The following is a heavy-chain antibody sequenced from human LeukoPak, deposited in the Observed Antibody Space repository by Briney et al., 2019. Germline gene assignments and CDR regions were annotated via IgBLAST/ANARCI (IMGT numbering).Heavy chain of an antibody. CDR1: GYTFTSYY. V-gene: IGHV1-46*01. CDR2: INPSGGST. CDR3: ARRLWAYYGGDCYAQFFDP. J-gene: IGHJ5*02. Sequence: ASVKVSCKASGYTFTSYYMHWLRQAPGRGLEWMGIINPSGGSTSYAQKFQGRVTMTRDTSTSTVYMELSSLRSEDTAEYYCARRLWAYYGGDCYAQFFDPWGQGTLVTVSS. D-gene: IGHD2-21*02.